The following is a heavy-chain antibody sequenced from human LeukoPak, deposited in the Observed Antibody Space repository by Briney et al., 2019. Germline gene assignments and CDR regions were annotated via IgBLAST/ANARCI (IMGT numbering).Heavy chain of an antibody. V-gene: IGHV3-15*01. CDR2: IKSKTDGGTT. D-gene: IGHD3-22*01. J-gene: IGHJ4*02. Sequence: GGSLRLSCAASGFTLSNAWMSWVRQAPGKGLEWVGRIKSKTDGGTTDYAAPVKGRFTISRDDSKNTLYLQMNSLKTEDTAVYYCTTLSPLTYYYDSSGYYYSDYWGQGTLVTVSS. CDR1: GFTLSNAW. CDR3: TTLSPLTYYYDSSGYYYSDY.